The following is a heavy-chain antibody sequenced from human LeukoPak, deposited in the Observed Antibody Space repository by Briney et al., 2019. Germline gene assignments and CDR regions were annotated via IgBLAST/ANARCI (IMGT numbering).Heavy chain of an antibody. CDR3: ARLGGAVVPAAVYGMDV. D-gene: IGHD2-2*01. CDR1: GGSFSGYY. V-gene: IGHV4-34*01. Sequence: PSETLSLTCAVYGGSFSGYYWSWIRQPPGKGLEWIGEINHSGSTNYNPSLKSRVTISVDTSKNQFSLKLGSVTAADTAVYYCARLGGAVVPAAVYGMDVWGQGTTVTVSS. J-gene: IGHJ6*02. CDR2: INHSGST.